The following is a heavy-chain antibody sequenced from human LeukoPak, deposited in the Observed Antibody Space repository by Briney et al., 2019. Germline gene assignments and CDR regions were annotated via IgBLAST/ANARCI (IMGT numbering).Heavy chain of an antibody. J-gene: IGHJ4*02. CDR3: ARGLDGIDY. CDR2: ISYDGRQN. D-gene: IGHD1-14*01. Sequence: PGGSLRLSCAASGFIFSTYAMNWVRQAPGKGLEWVAVISYDGRQNYYADSVKGRFTISRDNSKNTLYLQMNSLRAEDTAVYYCARGLDGIDYWGQGTLVTVSS. CDR1: GFIFSTYA. V-gene: IGHV3-30*14.